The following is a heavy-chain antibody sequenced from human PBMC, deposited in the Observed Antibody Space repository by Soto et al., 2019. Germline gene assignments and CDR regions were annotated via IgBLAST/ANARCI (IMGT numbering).Heavy chain of an antibody. D-gene: IGHD3-3*01. CDR1: GGSIRSGGYY. J-gene: IGHJ5*02. CDR2: IYHSGIT. V-gene: IGHV4-31*02. CDR3: ARAPSGYWFDP. Sequence: PSETLSLTCTVSGGSIRSGGYYWSWVRQLPGKGLEWIGYIYHSGITYYNPSLKSRVTISVDTSKNQFSLTLSSVTAADTAVYYCARAPSGYWFDPWGQGTLVTVSS.